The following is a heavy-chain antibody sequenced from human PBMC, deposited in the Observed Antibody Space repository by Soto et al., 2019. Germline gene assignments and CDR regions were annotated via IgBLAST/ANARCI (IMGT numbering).Heavy chain of an antibody. V-gene: IGHV3-21*01. D-gene: IGHD3-10*01. CDR2: ISSSSSFI. CDR1: GFTFSSYS. Sequence: ESGGGLVKPGGSLRLSCAASGFTFSSYSMNWVRQAPGKGLEWVSSISSSSSFIYQADSVKGRFTISRDNAKNSLYLQMNSLRAEDTAVYYCARDRDWYFDLWGRGTLVTVSS. CDR3: ARDRDWYFDL. J-gene: IGHJ2*01.